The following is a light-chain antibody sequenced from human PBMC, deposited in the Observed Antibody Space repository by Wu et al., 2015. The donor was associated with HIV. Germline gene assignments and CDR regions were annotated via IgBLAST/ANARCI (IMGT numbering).Light chain of an antibody. Sequence: DIQMTQSPSTLSASVGDRVTITCRASQSISGWLAWYQQKPGKAPKLLIYRALTLGRGVPSRFSGSGSGTEFTLAISSLQPDDFATYYCQQYNSYSLTFGQGTKVEIK. CDR2: RAL. CDR3: QQYNSYSLT. V-gene: IGKV1-5*03. J-gene: IGKJ1*01. CDR1: QSISGW.